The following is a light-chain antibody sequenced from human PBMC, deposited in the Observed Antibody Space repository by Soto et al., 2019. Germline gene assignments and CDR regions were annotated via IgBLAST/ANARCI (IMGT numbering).Light chain of an antibody. Sequence: QSALTQPASVSGSPGLSITISCTGTSNDIGGYKYVSWSQQHPGKAPKLIIYDVSNRPSGISNRFSGSKSGNTASLTISGLQAEDEADYYCSSYTSTSTLYVFGTGTKLTVL. V-gene: IGLV2-14*01. CDR3: SSYTSTSTLYV. CDR2: DVS. J-gene: IGLJ1*01. CDR1: SNDIGGYKY.